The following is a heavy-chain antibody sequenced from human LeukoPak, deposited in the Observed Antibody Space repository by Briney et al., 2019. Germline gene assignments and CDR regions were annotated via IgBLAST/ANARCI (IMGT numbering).Heavy chain of an antibody. CDR1: GFTFSDYY. Sequence: PGGSLRLSCAASGFTFSDYYMSWIRQAPGKGLEWVSYISNSGSTIYYADSVKGRFTISRDNAKNSLCLQMNSLRAEDTAVYYCARDDYGRVTRLDHYWGQGTLVTVSS. J-gene: IGHJ4*02. V-gene: IGHV3-11*01. CDR3: ARDDYGRVTRLDHY. D-gene: IGHD4/OR15-4a*01. CDR2: ISNSGSTI.